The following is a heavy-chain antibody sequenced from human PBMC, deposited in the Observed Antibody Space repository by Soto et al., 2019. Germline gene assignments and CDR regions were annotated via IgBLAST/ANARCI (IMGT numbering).Heavy chain of an antibody. CDR2: ISGSGGST. CDR3: AKSHYGDRPDYYYMDV. Sequence: GGSLRLSCAASGFTFSSYAMSWVRQAPGKGLEWVSAISGSGGSTYYADSVKGRFTISRDNSKNTLYLQMNSLRAEDTAVYYCAKSHYGDRPDYYYMDVWGKGTTVTVSS. D-gene: IGHD4-17*01. V-gene: IGHV3-23*01. J-gene: IGHJ6*03. CDR1: GFTFSSYA.